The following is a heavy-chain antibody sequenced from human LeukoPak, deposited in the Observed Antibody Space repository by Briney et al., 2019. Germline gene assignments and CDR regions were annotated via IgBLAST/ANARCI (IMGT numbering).Heavy chain of an antibody. CDR2: VSYSGGT. CDR3: ARMRYSSGCFDY. V-gene: IGHV4-61*01. CDR1: GGSVSSVNNY. D-gene: IGHD6-19*01. Sequence: SETLSPTCAVSGGSVSSVNNYWTWLRQPPGKGRECIGYVSYSGGTRHGPSLQTRVTISADPSKNQVSLKLTSVTAADTAIYYCARMRYSSGCFDYWGQGTPVSVSS. J-gene: IGHJ4*02.